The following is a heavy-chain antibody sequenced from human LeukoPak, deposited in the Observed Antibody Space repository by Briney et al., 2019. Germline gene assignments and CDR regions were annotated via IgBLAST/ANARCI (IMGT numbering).Heavy chain of an antibody. CDR3: ARDSHYDILTGYFHFDY. D-gene: IGHD3-9*01. V-gene: IGHV4-4*07. Sequence: SETLSLTCTVSGGSISSYYWSWIRQPAGKGLEWIGRIYTSGSTNYNPSLKSRVTMSVNTSKNQFSLKLSSVTAADTAVYYCARDSHYDILTGYFHFDYWGQGTLVTVSS. CDR2: IYTSGST. J-gene: IGHJ4*02. CDR1: GGSISSYY.